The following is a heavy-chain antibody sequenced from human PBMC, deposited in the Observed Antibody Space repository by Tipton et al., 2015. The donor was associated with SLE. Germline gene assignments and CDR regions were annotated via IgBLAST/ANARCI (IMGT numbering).Heavy chain of an antibody. CDR1: GFTFTSSA. D-gene: IGHD6-19*01. CDR2: IVVGSGNT. CDR3: AAPGPSIAVAGPLDWYFDL. V-gene: IGHV1-58*02. Sequence: QLVQSGAEVKKPGTSVKVSCKASGFTFTSSAMQWVRQARGQRLEWIGWIVVGSGNTNYAQKFQERVTITRDMSTSTAYMELSSLRSEDTAVYYCAAPGPSIAVAGPLDWYFDLWGRGTLVTVSS. J-gene: IGHJ2*01.